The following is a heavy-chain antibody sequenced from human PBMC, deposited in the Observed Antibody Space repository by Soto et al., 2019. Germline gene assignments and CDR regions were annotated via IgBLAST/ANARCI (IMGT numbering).Heavy chain of an antibody. CDR2: ISSSSSTI. D-gene: IGHD1-26*01. V-gene: IGHV3-48*02. CDR3: ARGGGYQHY. Sequence: EVQLVESGGGLVQPGGSLRLSCAASGFTFSSYTMNWVRQAPGKGLEWVSYISSSSSTIYYADSVKGRFTISRDNARDSLYVQMNSLRDEDTAVYYCARGGGYQHYWGQGTLVTVSS. CDR1: GFTFSSYT. J-gene: IGHJ4*02.